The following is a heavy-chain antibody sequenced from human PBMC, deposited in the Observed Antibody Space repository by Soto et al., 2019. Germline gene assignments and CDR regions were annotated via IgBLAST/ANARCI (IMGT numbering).Heavy chain of an antibody. CDR2: IYYSGTT. J-gene: IGHJ4*02. V-gene: IGHV4-39*01. CDR3: ARGRNKYYYDSSGYPDY. CDR1: GGSISSSSYY. D-gene: IGHD3-22*01. Sequence: PSETLSLTCTVSGGSISSSSYYWGWIRQPPGKGLEWIGSIYYSGTTYYNPSLKSRVTISVDTSKNQFSLKLSSVTAADTAVYYCARGRNKYYYDSSGYPDYWGQGTLVTVSS.